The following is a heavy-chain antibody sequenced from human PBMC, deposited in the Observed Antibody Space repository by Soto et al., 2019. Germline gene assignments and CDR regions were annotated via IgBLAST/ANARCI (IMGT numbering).Heavy chain of an antibody. CDR3: ARVLGHRSGSDWFDP. D-gene: IGHD2-15*01. J-gene: IGHJ5*02. V-gene: IGHV1-18*04. Sequence: ASVKVSCKASGYTFTSYGISWVRQAPGQGLEWMGWISAYNGNTNYAQKLQGRVTMTTDTSTSTAYMELRSLRSDDTAVYYCARVLGHRSGSDWFDPWGQGTLVNVSS. CDR1: GYTFTSYG. CDR2: ISAYNGNT.